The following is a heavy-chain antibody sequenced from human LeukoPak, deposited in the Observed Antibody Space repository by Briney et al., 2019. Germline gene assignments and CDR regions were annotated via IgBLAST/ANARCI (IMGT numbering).Heavy chain of an antibody. CDR2: ISAYNGNT. CDR1: GYTFTSYG. D-gene: IGHD6-13*01. V-gene: IGHV1-18*01. CDR3: ARGYSSSWDYYYYYMDV. J-gene: IGHJ6*03. Sequence: ASVKVSCKASGYTFTSYGISWVRPAPGQGLEWMGWISAYNGNTNYAQKLQGRVTMTTDTSTSTAYMELRSLRSDDTAVYDCARGYSSSWDYYYYYMDVWGKGTTVTVSS.